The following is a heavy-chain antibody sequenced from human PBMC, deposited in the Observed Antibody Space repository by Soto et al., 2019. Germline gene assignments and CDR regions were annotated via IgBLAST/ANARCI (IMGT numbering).Heavy chain of an antibody. CDR2: IYYSGST. Sequence: SETLSLTCTVSGGSISSGGYYWSWIRQHPGKGLEWIGYIYYSGSTYYNPSLKSRVTISVDTSKNQFSLKLSSVTAADTAVYYCARGLRYFDWLLSFDYWGQGNLVTVSS. V-gene: IGHV4-31*03. D-gene: IGHD3-9*01. CDR3: ARGLRYFDWLLSFDY. J-gene: IGHJ4*02. CDR1: GGSISSGGYY.